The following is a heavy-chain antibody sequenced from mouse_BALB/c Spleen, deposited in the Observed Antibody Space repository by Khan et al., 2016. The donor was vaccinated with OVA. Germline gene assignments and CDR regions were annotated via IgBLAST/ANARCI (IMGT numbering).Heavy chain of an antibody. CDR1: GNTFSTYW. J-gene: IGHJ2*01. V-gene: IGHV1-9*01. Sequence: VQLHQSGADLMKPGASVKISCKVTGNTFSTYWIEWIKKRPGHGLEWIGEILPGSGSTNCNEKFKGKATFTADISSNTAYMQLSSLTSEDAAVYYYARVNSGSRDYFDNWGQGTTLTVSS. CDR2: ILPGSGST. CDR3: ARVNSGSRDYFDN. D-gene: IGHD1-1*01.